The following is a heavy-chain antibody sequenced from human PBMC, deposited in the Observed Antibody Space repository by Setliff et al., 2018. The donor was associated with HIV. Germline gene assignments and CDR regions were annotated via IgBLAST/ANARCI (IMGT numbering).Heavy chain of an antibody. V-gene: IGHV4-34*01. CDR1: GGSFGGYY. Sequence: TLSLTCSVYGGSFGGYYGTWFRQPPGKGPEWNGEINDLGTADYSPSLNSRVTISLDTSRKQLSLKMRSVTAADTAMYYCARGKRLGYYFDSWGLGTLVTVSS. D-gene: IGHD1-26*01. CDR2: INDLGTA. CDR3: ARGKRLGYYFDS. J-gene: IGHJ4*02.